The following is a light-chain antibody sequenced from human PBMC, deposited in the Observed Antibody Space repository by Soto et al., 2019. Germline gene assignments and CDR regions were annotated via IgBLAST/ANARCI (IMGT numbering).Light chain of an antibody. CDR1: SSNIGAGYD. J-gene: IGLJ1*01. CDR2: GNS. Sequence: QSLLTQPPSVSGAPGQMVTISCTGSSSNIGAGYDVHWYQQLPGTAPKLLIYGNSNRPSGVPDRFSGSKSGTSASLAITGLQAEDEADYYCQSYDSSLSGPGDVFGTGTKVTVL. CDR3: QSYDSSLSGPGDV. V-gene: IGLV1-40*01.